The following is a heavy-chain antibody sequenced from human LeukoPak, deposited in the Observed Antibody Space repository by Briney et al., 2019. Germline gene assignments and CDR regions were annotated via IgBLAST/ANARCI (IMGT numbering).Heavy chain of an antibody. J-gene: IGHJ4*02. D-gene: IGHD5-18*01. CDR1: GGSISSSSYY. V-gene: IGHV4-61*01. CDR2: IYYSGST. Sequence: SETLSLTCTVSGGSISSSSYYWSWIRQPPGKGLEWIGYIYYSGSTNYNPSLKSRVTISVDTSKNQFSLKLSSVTAADTAVYYCARDPYSYGTFDYWGQGTLVTVSS. CDR3: ARDPYSYGTFDY.